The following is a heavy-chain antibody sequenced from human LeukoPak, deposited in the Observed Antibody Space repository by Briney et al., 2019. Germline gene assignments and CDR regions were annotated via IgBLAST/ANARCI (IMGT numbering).Heavy chain of an antibody. CDR1: GFTFSSYG. CDR3: AKDLGGSGSLYYFDY. Sequence: QPGGSLRLSCAASGFTFSSYGMHWVRQAPGKGLEWVAVISYDGSNKYYADSVKGRFTISRDNSKNTLYLQMNSLRAEDTAVNYCAKDLGGSGSLYYFDYWGQGTLVTVSS. D-gene: IGHD3-10*01. V-gene: IGHV3-30*18. J-gene: IGHJ4*02. CDR2: ISYDGSNK.